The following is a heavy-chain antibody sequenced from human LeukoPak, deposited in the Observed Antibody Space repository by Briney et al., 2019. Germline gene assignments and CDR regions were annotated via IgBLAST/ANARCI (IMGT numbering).Heavy chain of an antibody. CDR1: GFTFSSYA. CDR3: AKDQYYDQYYFDY. CDR2: ISYDGSNK. V-gene: IGHV3-30*04. Sequence: GGSLRLSCAASGFTFSSYAMHWVRQAPGKGLEWVAVISYDGSNKYYADSVKGRFTISRDNSKNTLYLQMNSLRAEDTAVYYCAKDQYYDQYYFDYWGQGTLVTVSS. J-gene: IGHJ4*02. D-gene: IGHD3-22*01.